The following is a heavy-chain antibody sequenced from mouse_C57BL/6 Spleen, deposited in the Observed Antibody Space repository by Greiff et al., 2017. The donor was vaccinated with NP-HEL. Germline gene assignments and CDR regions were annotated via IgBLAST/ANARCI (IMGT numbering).Heavy chain of an antibody. J-gene: IGHJ1*03. Sequence: QVQLQQSGAELVKPGASVKISCKASGYAFSSYWMNWVKQRPGKGLEWIGQIYPGDGDTNYNGKFKGKATLTADKSSSTAYMQLSSLTSEDSAVYFCARIDYGSSWGYFDVWGTGTTVTVSS. D-gene: IGHD1-1*01. CDR2: IYPGDGDT. CDR1: GYAFSSYW. CDR3: ARIDYGSSWGYFDV. V-gene: IGHV1-80*01.